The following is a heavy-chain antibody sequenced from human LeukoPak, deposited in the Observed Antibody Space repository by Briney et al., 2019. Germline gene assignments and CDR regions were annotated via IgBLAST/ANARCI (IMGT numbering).Heavy chain of an antibody. Sequence: QAGGSLRLSCVASGFTFNNYWMSWVRQAPGKGLEWVANIREDGSEKKYVDSVKGRFSISRDNAKKSLFLQMNSLRVEDTAVYYCVRDARGSHNDYWGQGTQVTVSS. J-gene: IGHJ4*02. CDR2: IREDGSEK. D-gene: IGHD2-15*01. V-gene: IGHV3-7*01. CDR1: GFTFNNYW. CDR3: VRDARGSHNDY.